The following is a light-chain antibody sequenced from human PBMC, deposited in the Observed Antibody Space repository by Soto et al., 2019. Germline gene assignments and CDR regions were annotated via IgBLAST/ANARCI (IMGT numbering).Light chain of an antibody. V-gene: IGKV2-28*01. Sequence: DIVMTQSPLSLPVTPGESASISCRSSQSLLGSNGYNYLDWYVQKPGQSPQLLISLDSNRASGVPDRFSGSGSGTKFTLKLSRVEAEDVGVYHCMQALQGPQTFGQGTKVEI. CDR3: MQALQGPQT. CDR1: QSLLGSNGYNY. CDR2: LDS. J-gene: IGKJ1*01.